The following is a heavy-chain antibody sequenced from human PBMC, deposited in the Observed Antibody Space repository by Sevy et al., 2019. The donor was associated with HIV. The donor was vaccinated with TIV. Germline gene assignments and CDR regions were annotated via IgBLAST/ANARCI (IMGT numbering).Heavy chain of an antibody. CDR1: GGSINSGGYS. Sequence: SETLSLTCAVSGGSINSGGYSWSWIRQPPGKGLEWIGYIFQSGATYYIPSLQSRVSISVYMSKNQFSLNLRFVTAADTAVYYCARGRVGDSSSWYGAFDVWGQGTMVTVSS. CDR2: IFQSGAT. J-gene: IGHJ3*01. D-gene: IGHD6-13*01. V-gene: IGHV4-30-2*01. CDR3: ARGRVGDSSSWYGAFDV.